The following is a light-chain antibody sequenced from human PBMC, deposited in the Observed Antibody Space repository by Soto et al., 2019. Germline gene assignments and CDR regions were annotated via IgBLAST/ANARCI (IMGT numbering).Light chain of an antibody. CDR3: QHYNSYSEA. V-gene: IGKV1-5*03. CDR2: KAS. J-gene: IGKJ1*01. Sequence: DIQMTQSPSSVSASVGDRVTLTCRASQSISSYLNWYQQKPGKAPKLLIYKASTLKSGVPSRFSGSGSGTEFTLTISSLQPDDFATYYCQHYNSYSEAVGQGTKVDIK. CDR1: QSISSY.